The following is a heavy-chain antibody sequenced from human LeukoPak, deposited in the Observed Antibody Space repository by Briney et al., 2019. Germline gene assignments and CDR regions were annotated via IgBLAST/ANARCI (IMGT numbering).Heavy chain of an antibody. CDR2: IYSGGST. Sequence: GGSLRLSCAPSGFIVSSKYMSWVRQAPGKGLEWVSVIYSGGSTYYAASVEGRFTISRDNSKNTVYLQMNNLKVDDTAVYYCARAGPIDYWGQGTLVTVSS. V-gene: IGHV3-53*01. J-gene: IGHJ4*02. CDR1: GFIVSSKY. CDR3: ARAGPIDY.